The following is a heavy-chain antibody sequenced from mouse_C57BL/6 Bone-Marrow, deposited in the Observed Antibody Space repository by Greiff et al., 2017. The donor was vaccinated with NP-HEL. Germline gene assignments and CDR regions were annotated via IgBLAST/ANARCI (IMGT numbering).Heavy chain of an antibody. V-gene: IGHV5-15*01. D-gene: IGHD2-4*01. CDR3: ARRYDYDEGDAMDY. CDR2: ISNLAYSI. Sequence: EVQRVESGGGLVQPGGSLKLSCAASGFTFSDYGMAWVRQAPRKGPEWVAFISNLAYSIYYADTVTGRFTISRENAKNTLYLEMSSLRSEDTAMYYCARRYDYDEGDAMDYWGQGTSVTVSS. CDR1: GFTFSDYG. J-gene: IGHJ4*01.